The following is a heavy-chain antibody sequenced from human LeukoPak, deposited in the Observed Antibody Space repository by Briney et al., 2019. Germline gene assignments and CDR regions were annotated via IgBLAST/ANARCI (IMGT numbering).Heavy chain of an antibody. CDR1: GGTFSSYA. CDR3: ARESEGGYSYGPDY. D-gene: IGHD5-18*01. J-gene: IGHJ4*02. V-gene: IGHV1-69*13. Sequence: ASVTVSCKASGGTFSSYAISWVRQAPGQGLEWMGGIIPIFGTANYAQKFEGRVTITADESTSTAYMELSSLRSEDTAVYYCARESEGGYSYGPDYWGQGTLVTVSS. CDR2: IIPIFGTA.